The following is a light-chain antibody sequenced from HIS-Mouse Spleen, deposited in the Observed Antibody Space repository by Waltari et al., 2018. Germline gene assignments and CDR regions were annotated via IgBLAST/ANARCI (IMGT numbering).Light chain of an antibody. J-gene: IGLJ1*01. Sequence: QSALTQPASVSGSPGQSITISCTGTSSDVCGYNHFSWYQQHPGKAPKPMIYDVRNRPSGVSNRFSGSKSGNTASLTISGLQAEDEADYYCSSYTSSSTLVFGTGTKVTVL. CDR3: SSYTSSSTLV. V-gene: IGLV2-14*03. CDR1: SSDVCGYNH. CDR2: DVR.